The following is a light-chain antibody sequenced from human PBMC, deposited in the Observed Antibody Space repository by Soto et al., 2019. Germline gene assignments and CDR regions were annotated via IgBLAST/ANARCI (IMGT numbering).Light chain of an antibody. V-gene: IGKV3-20*01. J-gene: IGKJ5*01. CDR1: QSVSSNY. CDR2: GAS. CDR3: QQYGSSLSIT. Sequence: EIVLTQSPGTLSLSPGERATLSCRASQSVSSNYFAWYQQKPGQAPRLLIHGASRRATGIPDRFSGSGSGTDFTLTISRLEPEDFAVYYCQQYGSSLSITFGQGTRLEMK.